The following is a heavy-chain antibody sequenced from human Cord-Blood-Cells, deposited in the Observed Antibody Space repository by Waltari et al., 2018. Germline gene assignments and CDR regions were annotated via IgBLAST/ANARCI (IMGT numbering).Heavy chain of an antibody. J-gene: IGHJ3*02. Sequence: QVQLVQSGAEVKKPGASVKVSCKDSGYTFTGYYMHWVRQAPGQGLEWMGGINPNSDGINYAQKCQGWGTMTRDTSISTAYMELSRLRSDDTAVYYCARALIVVVPAATDAFDIWGQGTMVTVSS. CDR1: GYTFTGYY. V-gene: IGHV1-2*04. D-gene: IGHD2-2*01. CDR2: INPNSDGI. CDR3: ARALIVVVPAATDAFDI.